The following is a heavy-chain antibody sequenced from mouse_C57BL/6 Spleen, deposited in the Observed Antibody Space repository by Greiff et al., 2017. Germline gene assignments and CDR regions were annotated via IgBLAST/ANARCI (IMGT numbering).Heavy chain of an antibody. V-gene: IGHV1-54*01. CDR3: ARSNYYGSSPAFAY. CDR2: INPGSGGT. J-gene: IGHJ3*01. D-gene: IGHD1-1*01. CDR1: GYAFTNYL. Sequence: VQLQQSGAELVRPGTSVTVSCKASGYAFTNYLIEWVKQRPGQGLEWIGVINPGSGGTNYNEKFKGKATLTADKSSSTDYMQLSSLTSEDSAVYFCARSNYYGSSPAFAYWGQGTLVTVYA.